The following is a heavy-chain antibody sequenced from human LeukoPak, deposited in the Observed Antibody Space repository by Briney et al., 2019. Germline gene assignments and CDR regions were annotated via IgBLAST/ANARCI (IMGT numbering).Heavy chain of an antibody. CDR2: INGGNGNT. CDR1: GYTFSSYG. J-gene: IGHJ1*01. V-gene: IGHV1-3*01. Sequence: ASVKVSCKTSGYTFSSYGMHWVRQAPGQSLEWMGWINGGNGNTKYSEKFQGRVTIIRDTSASTAYMELSSLRSEDTAVYYCARVPLHDDSGHYYPHWGQGTLVTVSS. D-gene: IGHD3-22*01. CDR3: ARVPLHDDSGHYYPH.